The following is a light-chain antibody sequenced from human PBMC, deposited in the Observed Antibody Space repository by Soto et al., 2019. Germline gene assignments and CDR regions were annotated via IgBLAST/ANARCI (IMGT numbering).Light chain of an antibody. Sequence: DIQMTQSPSTLSASVGDRVTITCRASQSIYKWLAWYQQKPGKTPKLLIYKASSLESGVPARFSGSGSGTEFTLTISSLHPDDFATYYCQQYNSYLYTFGQGTKLEIK. CDR3: QQYNSYLYT. CDR2: KAS. CDR1: QSIYKW. V-gene: IGKV1-5*03. J-gene: IGKJ2*01.